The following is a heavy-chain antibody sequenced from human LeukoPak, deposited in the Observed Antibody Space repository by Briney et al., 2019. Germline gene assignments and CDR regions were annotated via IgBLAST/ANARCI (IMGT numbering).Heavy chain of an antibody. Sequence: ASVKVSCKASGYTFTSYYMHWVRQAPGQGLEWMGWINPNSGDTNYAQKFQDRVTMTRDTSISIAYMELSRLRSDDTAVYDCARGMSTVVTPHFDYWGQGTLVTVSS. CDR3: ARGMSTVVTPHFDY. CDR1: GYTFTSYY. V-gene: IGHV1-2*02. D-gene: IGHD4-23*01. J-gene: IGHJ4*02. CDR2: INPNSGDT.